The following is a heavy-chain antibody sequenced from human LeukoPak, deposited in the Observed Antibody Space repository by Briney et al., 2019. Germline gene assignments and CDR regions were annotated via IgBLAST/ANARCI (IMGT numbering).Heavy chain of an antibody. D-gene: IGHD3-10*01. J-gene: IGHJ5*02. Sequence: SETLSLTCTVSGGSISSSSYYWGWIRQPPGKGLEWIGSIYYSGSTYYNPSLKSRVTISVDTSKNQFSLKLSSVTAADTAVYYCASTTDRITMVRGAPKAPTWGQGTLVTVSS. CDR1: GGSISSSSYY. CDR2: IYYSGST. CDR3: ASTTDRITMVRGAPKAPT. V-gene: IGHV4-39*07.